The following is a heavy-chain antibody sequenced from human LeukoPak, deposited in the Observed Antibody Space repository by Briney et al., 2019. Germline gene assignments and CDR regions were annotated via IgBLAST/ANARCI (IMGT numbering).Heavy chain of an antibody. CDR1: GGSISSYY. J-gene: IGHJ5*02. V-gene: IGHV4-59*01. CDR2: IYYSGST. Sequence: SETLSLTCTVSGGSISSYYWSWIRQPPGKGLEWIGYIYYSGSTNYNPSLKSRVTISVDTSKNQFSLKLSSVTAADTAVYYCARGMYYDFWSAGCPTFDPWGQGTLVTVSS. D-gene: IGHD3-3*01. CDR3: ARGMYYDFWSAGCPTFDP.